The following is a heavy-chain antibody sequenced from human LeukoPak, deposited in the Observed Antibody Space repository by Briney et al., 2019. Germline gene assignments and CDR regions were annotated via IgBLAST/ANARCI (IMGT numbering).Heavy chain of an antibody. CDR3: ARHADASNPFW. D-gene: IGHD5-24*01. Sequence: PSETLSLTCTVSGDSVSSSSYYWGWIRQPPGKGLEWIGLINYSGSIYYNPSLKSRVTISVDTSKNQFSLRLTPVTATDTAVYYCARHADASNPFWWGQGTLVTVSS. CDR1: GDSVSSSSYY. V-gene: IGHV4-39*01. CDR2: INYSGSI. J-gene: IGHJ4*02.